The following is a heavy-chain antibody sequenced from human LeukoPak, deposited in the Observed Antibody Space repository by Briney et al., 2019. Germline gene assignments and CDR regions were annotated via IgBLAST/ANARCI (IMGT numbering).Heavy chain of an antibody. V-gene: IGHV3-30*02. CDR2: IQNDGSNK. Sequence: GGSLRLSCAASGFTFSNYGMHWARQAPGKGLEWVSFIQNDGSNKHYADSVKGRFTISRDNSKNTQYLHMSSLRPEDTAVYFCAKDTFYGSVYWGQGTLVTVSS. D-gene: IGHD3-10*01. CDR1: GFTFSNYG. CDR3: AKDTFYGSVY. J-gene: IGHJ4*02.